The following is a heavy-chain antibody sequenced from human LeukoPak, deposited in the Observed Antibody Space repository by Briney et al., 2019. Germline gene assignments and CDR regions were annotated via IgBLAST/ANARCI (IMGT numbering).Heavy chain of an antibody. J-gene: IGHJ3*02. CDR1: GFTFSSYA. Sequence: GGSLRLSCAASGFTFSSYAMSWVRQAPGKGLEWVSAISGSGGSTYYADSVKGRFTISRDNSKNTLYLQMNSLRAEDTAVYYCAKGYDFWSGYRSGGAFDIWGQGTMVTVSS. CDR3: AKGYDFWSGYRSGGAFDI. D-gene: IGHD3-3*01. CDR2: ISGSGGST. V-gene: IGHV3-23*01.